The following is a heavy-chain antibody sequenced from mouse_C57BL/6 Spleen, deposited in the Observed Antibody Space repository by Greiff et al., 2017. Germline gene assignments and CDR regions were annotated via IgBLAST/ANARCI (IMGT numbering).Heavy chain of an antibody. V-gene: IGHV5-16*01. CDR2: INYDGSST. CDR3: ARDGNYYGSSPYYAMDY. J-gene: IGHJ4*01. CDR1: GFTFSDYY. Sequence: DVKLVESEGGLVQPGSSMKLSCTASGFTFSDYYMAWVRQVPEKGLEWVANINYDGSSTYYLDSLKSRFIISRDNAKNILYLQMSSLKSEDTATYYCARDGNYYGSSPYYAMDYWGQGTSVTVSS. D-gene: IGHD1-1*01.